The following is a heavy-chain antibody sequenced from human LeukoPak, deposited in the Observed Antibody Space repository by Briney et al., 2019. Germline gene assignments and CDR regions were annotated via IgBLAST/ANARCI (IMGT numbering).Heavy chain of an antibody. J-gene: IGHJ3*02. V-gene: IGHV3-21*01. D-gene: IGHD1-1*01. CDR2: ISSSSSYK. CDR3: ASTPGAFDI. CDR1: GFTFSSYS. Sequence: GGSLRLSCAASGFTFSSYSMNWVGQAPGKGLEGVSSISSSSSYKYYADSVKGRFTIYRDNAKNSLYLQMNSLRAEDTAVYYCASTPGAFDIWGQGTMVTVSS.